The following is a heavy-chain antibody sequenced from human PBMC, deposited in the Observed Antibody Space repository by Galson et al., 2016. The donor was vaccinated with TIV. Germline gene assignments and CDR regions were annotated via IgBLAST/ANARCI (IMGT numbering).Heavy chain of an antibody. V-gene: IGHV4-38-2*02. CDR2: MHESGSS. D-gene: IGHD2-2*01. CDR1: GYSIASGYF. Sequence: ETLSLTCTVPGYSIASGYFWGWIRQPPGKGLEWLGNMHESGSSYYNPSLKSRLTISVDTSKNQFSLKLRSVTAADSAVYYCARDCTSTTCRIYYYGMDVWGQGTTVTVSS. CDR3: ARDCTSTTCRIYYYGMDV. J-gene: IGHJ6*02.